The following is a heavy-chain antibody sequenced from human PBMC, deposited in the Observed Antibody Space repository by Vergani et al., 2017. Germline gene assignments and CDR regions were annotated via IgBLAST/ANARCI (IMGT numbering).Heavy chain of an antibody. D-gene: IGHD3-16*01. CDR3: AKHFRGWGIDY. V-gene: IGHV3-30*02. J-gene: IGHJ4*02. CDR1: GFTLSNYD. CDR2: IQFDGSNQ. Sequence: QVQLVESGGGVVQRGGSLRLSCATSGFTLSNYDMQWIRQGPGKGLEFVAFIQFDGSNQYYADSVKGRFTLSQDFSKNTLYLQMNSLRTHDTATYYCAKHFRGWGIDYWGQGTQVIVSS.